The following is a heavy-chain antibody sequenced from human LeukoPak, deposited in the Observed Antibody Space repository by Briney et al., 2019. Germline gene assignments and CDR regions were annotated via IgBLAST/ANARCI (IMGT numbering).Heavy chain of an antibody. V-gene: IGHV4-61*01. J-gene: IGHJ2*01. CDR2: VSYSGST. D-gene: IGHD1-26*01. Sequence: SETLSLTCTVSGGSVSIGSHYWSWVRQPPGKGLEWIGYVSYSGSTNYNPSLKSRVTISVDTSKNQFSLKLSSVTAADTAVFYCARSYYYFDLWGRGTLVTVSS. CDR3: ARSYYYFDL. CDR1: GGSVSIGSHY.